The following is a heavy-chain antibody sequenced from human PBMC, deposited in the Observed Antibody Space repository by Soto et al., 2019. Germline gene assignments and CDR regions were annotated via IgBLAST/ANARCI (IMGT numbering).Heavy chain of an antibody. V-gene: IGHV1-69*13. D-gene: IGHD6-19*01. Sequence: GASVKVSCKASGGTFSSYAISWVRQAPGQGLEWMGGIIPIFGTANYAQKFQGRVTITADESTSTAYMELSSLRSEDTAVYYCARVPGSGWYRGSYYYGMDVWGQGTTVTVSS. CDR3: ARVPGSGWYRGSYYYGMDV. CDR1: GGTFSSYA. CDR2: IIPIFGTA. J-gene: IGHJ6*02.